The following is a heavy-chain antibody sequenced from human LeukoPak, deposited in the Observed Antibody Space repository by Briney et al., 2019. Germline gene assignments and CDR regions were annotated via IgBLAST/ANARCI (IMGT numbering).Heavy chain of an antibody. CDR1: GGSISSPY. CDR3: ARVRNGPSADYYYGMDV. D-gene: IGHD3-10*01. CDR2: IHTNWGS. Sequence: SETLSLTCTVSGGSISSPYWTWIRQPAGKGLEGIGRIHTNWGSRYNLPLRSRVTMSLDASKNQFTLTLTSVTAADTAIYFCARVRNGPSADYYYGMDVWGQGITVTVSS. J-gene: IGHJ6*02. V-gene: IGHV4-4*07.